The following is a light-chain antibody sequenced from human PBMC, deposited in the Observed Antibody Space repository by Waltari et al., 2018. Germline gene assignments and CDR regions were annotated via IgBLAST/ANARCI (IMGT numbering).Light chain of an antibody. CDR2: ANN. CDR1: ENINSY. J-gene: IGKJ5*01. CDR3: QASSGDTIT. V-gene: IGKV1-39*01. Sequence: DLQMTQSPSSLSASIGDTVPITCRASENINSYLNWYQLNPGKAPIRLIYANNTLSGGVPPRFSGRRSGTEFTLTIRGLQPEDFATYSCQASSGDTITFGQGTRLDI.